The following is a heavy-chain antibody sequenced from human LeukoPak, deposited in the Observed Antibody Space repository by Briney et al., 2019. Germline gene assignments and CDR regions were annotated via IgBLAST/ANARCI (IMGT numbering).Heavy chain of an antibody. CDR2: ITPIYGTA. Sequence: SVKVSCKASGGTFSTYAISWVRQAPGQGLEWMGGITPIYGTANYAQKFQGRVTVTADKSTSTAYMDLSSLSFEDTAVYYCARSIERSRGSYYYMDVWGKGTTVSVSS. CDR1: GGTFSTYA. J-gene: IGHJ6*03. V-gene: IGHV1-69*06. D-gene: IGHD2-21*01. CDR3: ARSIERSRGSYYYMDV.